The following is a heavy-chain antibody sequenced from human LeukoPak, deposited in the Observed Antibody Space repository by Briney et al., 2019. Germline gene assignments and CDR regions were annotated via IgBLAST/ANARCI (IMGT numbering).Heavy chain of an antibody. V-gene: IGHV4-4*07. CDR2: IYTSGST. CDR1: GGSISSYY. Sequence: NSSETLSLTCTVSGGSISSYYWSWIRQPAGKGLEWIGRIYTSGSTNYNPSLKSRVTMSVDTSKNQFSLKLSSVTAADTAVYYCARDAYYYDSSGYSTVDYWGQGTLVTVSS. D-gene: IGHD3-22*01. J-gene: IGHJ4*02. CDR3: ARDAYYYDSSGYSTVDY.